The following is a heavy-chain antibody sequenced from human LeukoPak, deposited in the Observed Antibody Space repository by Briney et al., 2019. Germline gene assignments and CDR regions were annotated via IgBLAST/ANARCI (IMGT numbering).Heavy chain of an antibody. V-gene: IGHV4-39*01. CDR3: ATGRGYSGYDDVDY. Sequence: PSETLSLTCTVSGGSISSSSYYWGWIRQPPGKGLEWIGSIYYSGSTYYNPSLKSRVTISVDTSKNQFSLKLSSVTAADTAVYYCATGRGYSGYDDVDYWGQGTLVTVSS. CDR2: IYYSGST. CDR1: GGSISSSSYY. D-gene: IGHD5-12*01. J-gene: IGHJ4*02.